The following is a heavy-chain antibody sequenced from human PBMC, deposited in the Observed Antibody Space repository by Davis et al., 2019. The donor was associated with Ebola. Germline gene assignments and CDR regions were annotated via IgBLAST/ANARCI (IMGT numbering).Heavy chain of an antibody. CDR3: ARESIVVVAATPYYYYGMDV. J-gene: IGHJ6*02. CDR1: GYTFTSYY. CDR2: INPSGGST. V-gene: IGHV1-46*01. Sequence: ASVKVSCKASGYTFTSYYMHWVRQAPGQGLEWMGIINPSGGSTSYAQKFQGRVTMTRDTSTSTVYMELSSLRSEDTAVYYCARESIVVVAATPYYYYGMDVWGQGTTVTVSS. D-gene: IGHD2-15*01.